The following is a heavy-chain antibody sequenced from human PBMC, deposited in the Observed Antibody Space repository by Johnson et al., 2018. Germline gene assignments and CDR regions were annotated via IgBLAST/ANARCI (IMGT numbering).Heavy chain of an antibody. V-gene: IGHV4-59*01. CDR3: ARESFSATPPGNDGFDI. J-gene: IGHJ3*02. CDR1: GVSLSLYQ. Sequence: QVQLQESGPGLVKPSETLSLICTVSGVSLSLYQWDWIRQPPGKGLEWIGVIYESGRTRYNPSLNSRVTMSKDASKTQFSLRLASVTAADTAVYYCARESFSATPPGNDGFDIWGQGTRVMVST. CDR2: IYESGRT. D-gene: IGHD1-14*01.